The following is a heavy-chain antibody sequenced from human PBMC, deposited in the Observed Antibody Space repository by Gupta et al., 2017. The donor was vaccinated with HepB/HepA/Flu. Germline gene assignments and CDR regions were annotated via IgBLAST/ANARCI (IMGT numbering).Heavy chain of an antibody. V-gene: IGHV3-11*01. Sequence: QVQLVESGGGLGQPGGSLRVSCAASGFTSSDYYMSCIRQAPGQAPGKGLEWVSYISYAGSIIFYTDSVKGRFTTSRDDAKNSLYLEMNSLRSEDTAVYYCARLSRPGGYGRAMDVWGHGTTVTVSS. CDR2: ISYAGSII. CDR3: ARLSRPGGYGRAMDV. CDR1: GFTSSDYY. J-gene: IGHJ6*02. D-gene: IGHD4-17*01.